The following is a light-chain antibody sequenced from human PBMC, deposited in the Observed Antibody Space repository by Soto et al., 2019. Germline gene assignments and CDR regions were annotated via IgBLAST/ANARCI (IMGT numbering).Light chain of an antibody. V-gene: IGLV2-23*01. J-gene: IGLJ2*01. CDR1: SSDVGSYNL. CDR2: EGS. Sequence: QSALTQPASVSGSPGQSITISCTGTSSDVGSYNLVSWYQQHPGKAPKLMIYEGSKRPSGVSNRFSASKSGNTASLIISGLQAEDEADYYCCSYAGGGSLVVFGGGTKLTVL. CDR3: CSYAGGGSLVV.